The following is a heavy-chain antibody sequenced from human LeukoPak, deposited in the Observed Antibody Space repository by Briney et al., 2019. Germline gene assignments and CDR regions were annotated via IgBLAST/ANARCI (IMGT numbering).Heavy chain of an antibody. D-gene: IGHD3-16*01. J-gene: IGHJ4*02. CDR1: GFTFSNAW. V-gene: IGHV3-15*01. Sequence: GGSLRLSCAASGFTFSNAWMSWVRQAPGKGLEWVGRIKSKTDGGTTDYAAPVKGRFTIPRDDSKNTLYLQMNSLKTKDTAVYYCTTEGSLMGVYFDYWVQGTLVTVSS. CDR2: IKSKTDGGTT. CDR3: TTEGSLMGVYFDY.